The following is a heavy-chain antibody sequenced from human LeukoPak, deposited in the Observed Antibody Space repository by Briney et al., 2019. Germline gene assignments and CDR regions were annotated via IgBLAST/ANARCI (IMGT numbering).Heavy chain of an antibody. CDR1: GGSISTYY. V-gene: IGHV4-59*01. D-gene: IGHD5-12*01. CDR2: IYYSGST. CDR3: ASSGFRYYYYMDV. Sequence: LETLPLTCTVSGGSISTYYWSWIRQPPGKGLEWIGYIYYSGSTNYNPSLKSRVTISVDTSKNQFSLKLSSVTAADTAVYYCASSGFRYYYYMDVWGEGTTVTVSS. J-gene: IGHJ6*03.